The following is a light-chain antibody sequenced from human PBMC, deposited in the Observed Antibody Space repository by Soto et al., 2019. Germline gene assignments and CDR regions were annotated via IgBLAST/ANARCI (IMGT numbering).Light chain of an antibody. CDR3: CSYAGTSTPVL. CDR1: SSDVGSYNV. J-gene: IGLJ2*01. V-gene: IGLV2-23*02. CDR2: EVS. Sequence: QSAPTQPASVSGSPGQSITISCTGTSSDVGSYNVVSWYQHHPGKVPKLMIYEVSKRPSGVSNRFSGSKSGNTASLTISGLQAEDEADYYCCSYAGTSTPVLFGGGTKVTVL.